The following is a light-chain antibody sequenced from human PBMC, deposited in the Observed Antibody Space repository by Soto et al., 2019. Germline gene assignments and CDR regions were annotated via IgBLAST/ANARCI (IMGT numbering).Light chain of an antibody. CDR3: SSFSTSNAHMV. J-gene: IGLJ2*01. CDR1: SSDIGSYNY. CDR2: EVS. Sequence: QSVLTQPASVSGSPGQSITISCTGSSSDIGSYNYVSWYQQHPGKAPKLLLYEVSNRPSGLSNRFSGSKSGNTASLAISGLQSEDEADYYCSSFSTSNAHMVFGGGTKLTVL. V-gene: IGLV2-14*03.